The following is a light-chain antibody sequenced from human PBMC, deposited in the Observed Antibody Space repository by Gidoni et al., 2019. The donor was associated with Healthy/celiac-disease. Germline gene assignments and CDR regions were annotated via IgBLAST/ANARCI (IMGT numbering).Light chain of an antibody. V-gene: IGLV1-47*02. CDR2: SNN. J-gene: IGLJ2*01. Sequence: QAVMTQPTSASGTPGQRVTISCSGSSANIGSNYVYWYQQLPGTAPKLLIYSNNQRPSGVPDRFSGSTSGTSASLAISGLRSADDAYYYCAAWDDSLSGVVFGGGTKLTVL. CDR1: SANIGSNY. CDR3: AAWDDSLSGVV.